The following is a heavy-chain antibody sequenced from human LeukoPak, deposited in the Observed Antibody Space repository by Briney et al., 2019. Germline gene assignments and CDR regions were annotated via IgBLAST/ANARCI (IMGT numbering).Heavy chain of an antibody. J-gene: IGHJ4*02. CDR1: GGSFSSEA. Sequence: GSSVKVSCKAFGGSFSSEAVSWVRQAPGQGLEWMGGIIPIFGTPNYAQKFQGRVTITTDGSTSTAYMEVSSLRSEDTAVYYCGKKAGDCGGGSCYSIDYWGQGTLVTVSS. CDR2: IIPIFGTP. D-gene: IGHD2-15*01. V-gene: IGHV1-69*05. CDR3: GKKAGDCGGGSCYSIDY.